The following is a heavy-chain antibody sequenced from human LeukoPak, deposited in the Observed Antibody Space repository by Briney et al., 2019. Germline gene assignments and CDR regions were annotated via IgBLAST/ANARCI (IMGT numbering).Heavy chain of an antibody. D-gene: IGHD3-10*01. CDR3: ASNERLYGSGSYYHY. J-gene: IGHJ4*02. CDR1: GGSISSYY. Sequence: TSETLSLTCTVSGGSISSYYWSWIRQPAGKGLEWIGRIYTSGSTNYNPSLKSRVTMSVDTSKNQFSLKLSSVTAADTAVYYCASNERLYGSGSYYHYWGQGTLVTVSS. V-gene: IGHV4-4*07. CDR2: IYTSGST.